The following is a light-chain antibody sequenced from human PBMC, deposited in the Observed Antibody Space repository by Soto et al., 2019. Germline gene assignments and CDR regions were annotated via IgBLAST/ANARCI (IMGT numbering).Light chain of an antibody. CDR3: QQSYTYPRYT. CDR1: QKISSS. Sequence: EIQMTQSPSSLSASVGDRVTITCRASQKISSSLNWYQHKPGKAPELLIYGASSLQSGVPSRFSGSGSGTDFTLTISSLRPEDFATYFCQQSYTYPRYTFGQGTKVETK. CDR2: GAS. J-gene: IGKJ2*01. V-gene: IGKV1-39*01.